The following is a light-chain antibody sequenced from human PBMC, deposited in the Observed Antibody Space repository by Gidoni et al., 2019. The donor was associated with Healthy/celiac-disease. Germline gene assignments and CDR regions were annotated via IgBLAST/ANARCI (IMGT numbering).Light chain of an antibody. Sequence: EIVLTQSPGNLSLSPGERATLSCRASQSVSSSYLAWYQQKPGQAPRLLIYGASSRATGIPDRFSGSGSVTDFTLTISRLEPEDFAVYYCQQYGSSPPGITFGQGTRLEIK. V-gene: IGKV3-20*01. CDR2: GAS. CDR1: QSVSSSY. J-gene: IGKJ5*01. CDR3: QQYGSSPPGIT.